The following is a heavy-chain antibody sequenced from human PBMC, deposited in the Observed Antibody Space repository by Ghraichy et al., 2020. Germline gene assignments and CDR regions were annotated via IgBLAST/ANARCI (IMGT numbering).Heavy chain of an antibody. Sequence: SETLSLTCTVSGGSISSSSYYWGWIRQPPGKGLEWIGSIYYSGSTYYNPSPKGQVTISVDTSKNQFSLKLSSGTAASTAVYYCARGGGYCSSTSCPYNWFDPWGQGTLVTVSS. D-gene: IGHD2-2*01. J-gene: IGHJ5*02. CDR1: GGSISSSSYY. CDR3: ARGGGYCSSTSCPYNWFDP. CDR2: IYYSGST. V-gene: IGHV4-39*01.